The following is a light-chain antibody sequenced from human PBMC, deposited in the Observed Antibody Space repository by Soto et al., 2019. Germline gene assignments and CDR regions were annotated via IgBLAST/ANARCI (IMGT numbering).Light chain of an antibody. CDR3: QQYGGSPYT. J-gene: IGKJ2*01. V-gene: IGKV3-20*01. CDR1: QRLSSSF. CDR2: GPS. Sequence: EIVLTQSPGTLSLSPGDDATLSCRASQRLSSSFLAWYQQRPGQTPRLLIYGPSRRATGIPDRFSASGSGTDFTLTISRLEPEDFAVYYCQQYGGSPYTFGQGTKLESK.